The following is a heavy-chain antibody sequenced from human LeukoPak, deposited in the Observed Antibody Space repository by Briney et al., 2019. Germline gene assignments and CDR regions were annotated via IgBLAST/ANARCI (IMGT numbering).Heavy chain of an antibody. CDR1: GGSISSSSYY. J-gene: IGHJ4*02. Sequence: PSETLSLTCTVSGGSISSSSYYWGWIRQPPGKGLEWIGSIYYSGSTYYNPSLKSRVTISVDTSKNQFSLKLNSVTAADTAVYYCARVARSMSSSSEDCWGQGTLVTVSS. V-gene: IGHV4-39*07. CDR3: ARVARSMSSSSEDC. CDR2: IYYSGST. D-gene: IGHD6-13*01.